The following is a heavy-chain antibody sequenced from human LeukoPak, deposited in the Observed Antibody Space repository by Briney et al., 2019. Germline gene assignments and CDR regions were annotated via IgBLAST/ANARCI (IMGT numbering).Heavy chain of an antibody. V-gene: IGHV3-23*01. CDR1: GFTFSSYA. Sequence: GGTLRLSCSASGFTFSSYAMSWVRQAPGKGLEWVSAIRAGGGTAYYADSVKGRFTISGDNSKNTLYLQMNSLRAEDTAVYYCAKVWAHDGSGNLYWHFDRWGRGTMVTVSS. CDR2: IRAGGGTA. CDR3: AKVWAHDGSGNLYWHFDR. J-gene: IGHJ2*01. D-gene: IGHD3-10*01.